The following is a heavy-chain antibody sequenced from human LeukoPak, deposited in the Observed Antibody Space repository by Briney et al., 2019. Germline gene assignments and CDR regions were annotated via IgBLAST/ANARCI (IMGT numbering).Heavy chain of an antibody. D-gene: IGHD3-3*01. J-gene: IGHJ4*02. V-gene: IGHV3-30*04. CDR3: AKESRANYDFWSGSSYYFDY. Sequence: GALRLLFAALGFTFTYPLMPWVPQAPGQGVGRVAGLLFEVQTIFYADSVKGRFTVSRDNSKITLYLQMNSLRAEDTAVYYCAKESRANYDFWSGSSYYFDYWGQGTLVTVSS. CDR2: LLFEVQTI. CDR1: GFTFTYPL.